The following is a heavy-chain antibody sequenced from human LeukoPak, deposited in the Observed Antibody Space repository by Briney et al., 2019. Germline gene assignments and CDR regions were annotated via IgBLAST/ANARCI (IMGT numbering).Heavy chain of an antibody. D-gene: IGHD6-13*01. CDR2: IKEDGSVR. CDR1: GFTFGSSW. CDR3: ARDPGYSSFDY. Sequence: PGGSLRLSCGVSGFTFGSSWMSWVRQTPAKGLEFVANIKEDGSVRNYVDSVQGRFTISRDNAKNSLYLHMNSLRAEDTAVYYCARDPGYSSFDYWGQGTLVTVSS. J-gene: IGHJ4*02. V-gene: IGHV3-7*01.